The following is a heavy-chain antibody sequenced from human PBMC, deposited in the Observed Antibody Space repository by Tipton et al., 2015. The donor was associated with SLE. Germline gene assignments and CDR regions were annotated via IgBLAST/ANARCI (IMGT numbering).Heavy chain of an antibody. J-gene: IGHJ4*02. CDR2: INHSGST. V-gene: IGHV4-34*01. Sequence: TLSLTCAVSGGSFSGYYWSWIRQPPGKGLEWIGEINHSGSTNHNPSPKSRVTISVDTSKNQFSLKLSSVTAADTAVYYCARDPGTGDDDYWGQGTLVTASS. CDR1: GGSFSGYY. D-gene: IGHD7-27*01. CDR3: ARDPGTGDDDY.